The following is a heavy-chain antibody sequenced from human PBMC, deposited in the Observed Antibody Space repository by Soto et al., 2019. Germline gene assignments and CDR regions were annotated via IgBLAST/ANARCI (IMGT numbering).Heavy chain of an antibody. CDR1: GFTFSSYG. D-gene: IGHD3-10*01. J-gene: IGHJ4*02. CDR2: ISYDGSNK. V-gene: IGHV3-30*18. CDR3: AKDLTVGGYYFGY. Sequence: RRLSCAVSGFTFSSYGMHWVRQAPGKGLEWVAVISYDGSNKYFADSVKGRFTISRDNSKNTLYLQMNSLRAEDTAVYYCAKDLTVGGYYFGYWGQGTLVTVSS.